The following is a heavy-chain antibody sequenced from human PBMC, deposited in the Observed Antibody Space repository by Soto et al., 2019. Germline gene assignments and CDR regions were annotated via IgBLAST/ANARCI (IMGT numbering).Heavy chain of an antibody. D-gene: IGHD2-2*01. CDR3: ARDEDCSGTSCPFAFDI. Sequence: ASVKVSCKASGYTFTGYYMYWVRQAPGQGLEWMGWINPNSGGTNYAQKFQGRVTMTRDTSISTAYMELSRLRSDDTAVYYCARDEDCSGTSCPFAFDIWGQGTMVTVSS. CDR1: GYTFTGYY. V-gene: IGHV1-2*02. J-gene: IGHJ3*02. CDR2: INPNSGGT.